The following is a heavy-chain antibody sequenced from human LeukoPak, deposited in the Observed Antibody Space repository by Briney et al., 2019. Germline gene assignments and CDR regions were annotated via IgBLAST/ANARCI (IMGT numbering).Heavy chain of an antibody. CDR3: ALRLAGFDY. D-gene: IGHD6-13*01. V-gene: IGHV3-23*01. CDR2: ISGSGGST. Sequence: VGSLRLSLAASGFTFSSYAMSWLRQAPGKGLEWVSAISGSGGSTYYADSVKGRFTISRDNSKNTLYLQMNSLRAEDTAVYYCALRLAGFDYWGQGTLVTVTS. J-gene: IGHJ4*02. CDR1: GFTFSSYA.